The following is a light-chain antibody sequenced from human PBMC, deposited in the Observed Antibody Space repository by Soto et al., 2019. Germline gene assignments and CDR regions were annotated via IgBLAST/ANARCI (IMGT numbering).Light chain of an antibody. CDR3: SSYTSTSTYV. V-gene: IGLV2-14*03. CDR1: SNDVGGYDY. Sequence: QSALTQPVSVSGSPGQSITISCTGTSNDVGGYDYVSWYQQHPGKAPKLMIYDVINRPSGVSSRFSGSKSGNTASLTISGLQAEDEADYYCSSYTSTSTYVFGAGTKVTVL. J-gene: IGLJ1*01. CDR2: DVI.